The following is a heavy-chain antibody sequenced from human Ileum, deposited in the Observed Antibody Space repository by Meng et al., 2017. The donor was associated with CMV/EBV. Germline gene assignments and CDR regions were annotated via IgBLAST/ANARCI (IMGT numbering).Heavy chain of an antibody. CDR3: ARGRTAAAY. CDR1: GGSVSSGSHY. Sequence: LTCTVSGGSVSSGSHYWSWIRQPPGKGLEWIGCIYYSGSTNYNPSLKNRVTISVDTSNNQFSLKLSSVTAADTAVYYCARGRTAAAYWGQGTLGTVSS. V-gene: IGHV4-61*01. CDR2: IYYSGST. J-gene: IGHJ4*02. D-gene: IGHD6-13*01.